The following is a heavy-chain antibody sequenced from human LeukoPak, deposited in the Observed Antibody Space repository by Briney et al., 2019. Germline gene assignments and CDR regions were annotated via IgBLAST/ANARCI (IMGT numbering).Heavy chain of an antibody. V-gene: IGHV3-23*01. CDR2: ISASGATP. CDR1: RFSFSSYA. Sequence: GGSLRLSCAVSRFSFSSYAMSWVRQAPGKGLEWVSGISASGATPHYANPVKGRFTISRDNSKNTLYLQMNSLRAEDTAVYYCAKDPRGNYVAWLDPWGQGTLVTVFS. CDR3: AKDPRGNYVAWLDP. J-gene: IGHJ5*02. D-gene: IGHD4-11*01.